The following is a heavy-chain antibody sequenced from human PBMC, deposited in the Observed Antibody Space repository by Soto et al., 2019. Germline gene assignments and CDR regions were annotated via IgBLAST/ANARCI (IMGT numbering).Heavy chain of an antibody. CDR3: ERDLKA. J-gene: IGHJ1*01. CDR2: IYHSVST. V-gene: IGHV4-38-2*02. D-gene: IGHD3-9*01. Sequence: PSETLSLTCAVSGYSISSGYYWGWIRQPPGKGLEWIGSIYHSVSTYYNPSLKSRVTISVDTSKNQFSLKLSSVTAADTAVYYCERDLKAGGQRNLVAVSP. CDR1: GYSISSGYY.